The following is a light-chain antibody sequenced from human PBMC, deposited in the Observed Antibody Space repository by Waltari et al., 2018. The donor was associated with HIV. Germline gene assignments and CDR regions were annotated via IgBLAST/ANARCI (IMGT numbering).Light chain of an antibody. CDR1: SSNIGRNY. J-gene: IGLJ2*01. CDR2: RNN. V-gene: IGLV1-47*01. CDR3: ATWDDSLSGSL. Sequence: QSVLTQPPSASGTPGQRVTISCSGSSSNIGRNYVYWYPHLPGTAPKLLIYRNNQRPSGVPGRFSGSKSGTSASLANSGLRSEDEADYYCATWDDSLSGSLFGGGTKLTVL.